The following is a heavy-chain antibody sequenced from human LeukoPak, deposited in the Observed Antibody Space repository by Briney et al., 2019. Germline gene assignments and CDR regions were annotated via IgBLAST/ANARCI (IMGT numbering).Heavy chain of an antibody. V-gene: IGHV1-18*01. CDR2: IGPHNGNT. CDR3: ARGSSSSWYV. Sequence: ASVKASCKASGYSFTSHDISWVRQAPGQGLEWMGWIGPHNGNTNYAQKLQGRVTMTTDTSTSTAYMELRSLTSDDTAVYYCARGSSSSWYVWGQGTLVTVSS. CDR1: GYSFTSHD. J-gene: IGHJ4*02. D-gene: IGHD6-13*01.